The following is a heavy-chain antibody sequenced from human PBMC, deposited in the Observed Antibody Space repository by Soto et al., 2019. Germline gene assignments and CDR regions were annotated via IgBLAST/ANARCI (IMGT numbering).Heavy chain of an antibody. J-gene: IGHJ6*02. CDR2: ISPYTGNT. Sequence: QVQLVQSGDEVKKPGASVKVSCKASGYIFVNYGIAWVRQGPGQGLEWMGWISPYTGNTHSATKVQGRLTMTTDTSTSKAYMDLGSLTSDDTAVYYCVMVDNYVTPTPQDVWGQGTTVTVSS. V-gene: IGHV1-18*01. CDR1: GYIFVNYG. D-gene: IGHD3-16*01. CDR3: VMVDNYVTPTPQDV.